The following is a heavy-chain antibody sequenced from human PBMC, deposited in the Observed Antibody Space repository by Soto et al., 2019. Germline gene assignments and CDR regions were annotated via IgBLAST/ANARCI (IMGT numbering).Heavy chain of an antibody. J-gene: IGHJ6*02. CDR2: IKEDGSEK. Sequence: PGGSLRLSCAASGFTFNTYWMTWVRQAPGKGLEWVASIKEDGSEKSYVDSVRGRFLISMDHAERSLYLHMTALRVEDTALYYCARDWGSIFGLIPDSGVDSWGQGTTVTVSS. D-gene: IGHD3-3*01. V-gene: IGHV3-7*01. CDR1: GFTFNTYW. CDR3: ARDWGSIFGLIPDSGVDS.